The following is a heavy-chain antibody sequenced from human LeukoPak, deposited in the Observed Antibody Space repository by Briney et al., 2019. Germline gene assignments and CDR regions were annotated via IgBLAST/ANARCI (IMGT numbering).Heavy chain of an antibody. D-gene: IGHD3-22*01. V-gene: IGHV4-39*07. CDR3: ARDYPPPYYYDSSGYFDY. Sequence: PSETLSLTCTVSGGSISSSSYYWGWIRQPPGKGLEWIGSIYHSGSTYYNPSLKSRVTISVDTSKNQFSLKLSSVTAADTAVYYCARDYPPPYYYDSSGYFDYWGQGTLVTVSS. J-gene: IGHJ4*02. CDR2: IYHSGST. CDR1: GGSISSSSYY.